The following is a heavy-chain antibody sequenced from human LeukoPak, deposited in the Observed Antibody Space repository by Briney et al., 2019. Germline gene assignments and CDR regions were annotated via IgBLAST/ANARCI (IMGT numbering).Heavy chain of an antibody. Sequence: QPGGSLRLSCAASGFTFSTYWMNWYRQAPGEGLEWVGNINQDASEINYVDSVRGRFTISRDNAKNSLHLQMNSLRAEDTAVYYCATDRDNSDWQKRFDSWGQGTLVTVSS. V-gene: IGHV3-7*01. J-gene: IGHJ4*02. CDR2: INQDASEI. CDR3: ATDRDNSDWQKRFDS. D-gene: IGHD2-21*02. CDR1: GFTFSTYW.